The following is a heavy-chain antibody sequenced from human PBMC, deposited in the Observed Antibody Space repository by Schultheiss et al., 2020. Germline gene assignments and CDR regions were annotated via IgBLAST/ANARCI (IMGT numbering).Heavy chain of an antibody. CDR1: GFTFSSYG. D-gene: IGHD3-10*01. V-gene: IGHV3-NL1*01. J-gene: IGHJ6*02. CDR2: ISGGGSTT. CDR3: AKDRSLYYGSGSARNYYYYGMDV. Sequence: GGSLRLSCAASGFTFSSYGMHWVRQAPGKGLEWVSVISGGGSTTYYADSVKGRFTISRDNSKNTLYLQMNSLRAEDTAVYYCAKDRSLYYGSGSARNYYYYGMDVWGQGTTVNVSS.